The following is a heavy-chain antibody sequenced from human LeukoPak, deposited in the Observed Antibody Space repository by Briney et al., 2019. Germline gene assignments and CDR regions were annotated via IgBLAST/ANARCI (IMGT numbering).Heavy chain of an antibody. J-gene: IGHJ4*02. Sequence: GGSLRLSCAASGFTFSSYSMNWVRQAPGKGLEWVSYISSSSSTIYYADSAKGRFTISRDNAKNSLYLQMNSLRAEDTAVYYCVPIVVVPAAILPFDHWGQGTLVTVSS. D-gene: IGHD2-2*02. CDR1: GFTFSSYS. V-gene: IGHV3-48*04. CDR3: VPIVVVPAAILPFDH. CDR2: ISSSSSTI.